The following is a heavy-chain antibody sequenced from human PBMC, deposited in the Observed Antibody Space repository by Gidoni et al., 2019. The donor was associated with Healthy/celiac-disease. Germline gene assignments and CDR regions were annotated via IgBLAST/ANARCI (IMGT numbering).Heavy chain of an antibody. Sequence: QVQLQESGPGLVKPSETLSLTCTVSGYSISSGYYWGWLRQPPGKGLEWIGSIYHSGSTYYNPCLKGRVTISVDTSKNQFSLKLSSVTAADTAVYYCARDLMPRITMIVVAPNYFDYWGQGTLVTVSS. CDR1: GYSISSGYY. V-gene: IGHV4-38-2*02. CDR2: IYHSGST. CDR3: ARDLMPRITMIVVAPNYFDY. D-gene: IGHD3-22*01. J-gene: IGHJ4*02.